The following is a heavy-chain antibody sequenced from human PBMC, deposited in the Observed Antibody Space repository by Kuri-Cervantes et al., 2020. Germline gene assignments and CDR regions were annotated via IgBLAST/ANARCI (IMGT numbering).Heavy chain of an antibody. V-gene: IGHV1-2*02. CDR3: ARVWSGYCSGGSCYANYYYYYGMDV. Sequence: ASVKVSCKASGYTFTGYYMHWVRQAPGQGLEWMGWINPNSGGTNYAQKFQGRVTMTRDTSIITAYMELSRLRSDDTAVYYCARVWSGYCSGGSCYANYYYYYGMDVWGQGTTVTVSS. D-gene: IGHD2-15*01. CDR2: INPNSGGT. J-gene: IGHJ6*02. CDR1: GYTFTGYY.